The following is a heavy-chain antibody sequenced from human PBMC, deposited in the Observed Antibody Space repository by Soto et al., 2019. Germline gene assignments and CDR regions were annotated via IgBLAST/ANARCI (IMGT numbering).Heavy chain of an antibody. V-gene: IGHV4-34*01. Sequence: SETLSLTCAVYGGSFSGYYWSWIRQPPGKGLEWIGEINHSGSTNYNPSLKSRVTISVDTSKNQFSLKLSSVTAADTAVYYCARRPPRRIAAAGVEYYFDYWGQGTLVTVSS. J-gene: IGHJ4*02. CDR2: INHSGST. CDR3: ARRPPRRIAAAGVEYYFDY. D-gene: IGHD6-13*01. CDR1: GGSFSGYY.